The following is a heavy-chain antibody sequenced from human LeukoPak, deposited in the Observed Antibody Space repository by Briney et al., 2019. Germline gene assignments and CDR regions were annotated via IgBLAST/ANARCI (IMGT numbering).Heavy chain of an antibody. V-gene: IGHV3-64*01. D-gene: IGHD6-19*01. CDR1: EFALSSYA. CDR3: ARGGRADASGWYIWFDP. CDR2: ISSNGGST. J-gene: IGHJ5*02. Sequence: PGASLRLSCAASEFALSSYAMHWVRQAPGKGLEYVSSISSNGGSTYYANFVKGRFIISRDNSKNTLYLQMGSLRAEDMAVYHCARGGRADASGWYIWFDPWGQGTLVTVSS.